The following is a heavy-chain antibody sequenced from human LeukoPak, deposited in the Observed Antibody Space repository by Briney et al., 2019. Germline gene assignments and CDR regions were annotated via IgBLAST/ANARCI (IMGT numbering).Heavy chain of an antibody. J-gene: IGHJ4*02. CDR2: ISAYNGHT. CDR1: GYTFFTYG. Sequence: ASVKVSCKASGYTFFTYGISWVRQAPGQGLEWMGWISAYNGHTNYAQKFQGRVTMTTDTSTSTAYMELTSLTSDDTAVYYYARDKDLGAVAGTFDYWGQGTLVTVSS. CDR3: ARDKDLGAVAGTFDY. D-gene: IGHD6-19*01. V-gene: IGHV1-18*01.